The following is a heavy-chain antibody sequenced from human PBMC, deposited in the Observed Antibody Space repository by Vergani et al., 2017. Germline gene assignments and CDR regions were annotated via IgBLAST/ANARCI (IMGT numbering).Heavy chain of an antibody. CDR2: IYYSGST. CDR3: ARRSYYDSSGYYSDY. D-gene: IGHD3-22*01. Sequence: QVQLQQWGAGLLKPSETLSLTCTVSGGSISSSSYYWGWIRQPPGKGLEWIGSIYYSGSTYYNPSLKSRVTISVDTSKNQFSLKLSSVTAADTAVYYCARRSYYDSSGYYSDYWGQGTLVTVSS. J-gene: IGHJ4*02. V-gene: IGHV4-39*01. CDR1: GGSISSSSYY.